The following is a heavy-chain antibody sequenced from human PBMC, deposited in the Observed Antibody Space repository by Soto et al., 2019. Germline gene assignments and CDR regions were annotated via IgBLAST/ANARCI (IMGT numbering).Heavy chain of an antibody. V-gene: IGHV1-24*01. Sequence: ASVTVSCKVSGYTLTELSMHWVRQAPGKGLEWMGGFDPEDGETIYAQKFQGRVTMTEDTSTDTAYMELSSLRSEDTAVYYCATEALDYGDDAFDIWGQGTMVTVSS. CDR3: ATEALDYGDDAFDI. J-gene: IGHJ3*02. CDR1: GYTLTELS. CDR2: FDPEDGET. D-gene: IGHD4-17*01.